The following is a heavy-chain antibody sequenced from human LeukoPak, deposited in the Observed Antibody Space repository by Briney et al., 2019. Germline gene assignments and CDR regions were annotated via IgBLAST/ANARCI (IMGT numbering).Heavy chain of an antibody. J-gene: IGHJ4*02. Sequence: SETLSLTCAVYGGSFSGYYWGWIRQPPGKGLEWIGSIYYSGSTYYNPSLKSRVTISVDTSKNQFSLKLSSVTAADTAVYYCASRTQEEYSYGYGYFDYWGQGTLVTVSS. CDR1: GGSFSGYY. CDR3: ASRTQEEYSYGYGYFDY. V-gene: IGHV4-34*01. CDR2: IYYSGST. D-gene: IGHD5-18*01.